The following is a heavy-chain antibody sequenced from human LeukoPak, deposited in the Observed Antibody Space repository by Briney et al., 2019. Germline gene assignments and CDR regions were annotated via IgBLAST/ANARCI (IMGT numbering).Heavy chain of an antibody. D-gene: IGHD4-17*01. J-gene: IGHJ6*03. CDR2: IHYSGST. CDR3: ARVGPVRNYYYYYMDV. V-gene: IGHV4-39*07. Sequence: SETLSLTCTVSGGSISSSSYYWGWIRQPPGKGLEWIGSIHYSGSTNYNPSLKSRVTISVDTSKNQFSLRLSSVTAADTAVYYCARVGPVRNYYYYYMDVWGKGTTVTISS. CDR1: GGSISSSSYY.